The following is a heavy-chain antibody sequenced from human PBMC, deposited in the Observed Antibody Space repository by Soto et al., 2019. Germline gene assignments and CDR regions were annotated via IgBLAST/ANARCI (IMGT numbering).Heavy chain of an antibody. CDR3: ARIGYAGSSWYGDEYLLDY. V-gene: IGHV2-26*01. CDR2: IFSNDEK. J-gene: IGHJ4*02. CDR1: GFSLSNARMG. Sequence: QVTLKESGPVLVKPTETLTLTCTVSGFSLSNARMGVSWIRQPPGKALEWLAHIFSNDEKSYSTSLKSRLTISKDTSKSQVVLNMTNMDPVDTATYYCARIGYAGSSWYGDEYLLDYWGQGTLVTVSS. D-gene: IGHD6-13*01.